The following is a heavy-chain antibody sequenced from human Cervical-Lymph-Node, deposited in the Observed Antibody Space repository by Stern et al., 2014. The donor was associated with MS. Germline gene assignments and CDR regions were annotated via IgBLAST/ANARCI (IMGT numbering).Heavy chain of an antibody. D-gene: IGHD4-17*01. J-gene: IGHJ3*02. Sequence: VQLEESGGGVVQHGRSLRLSCAASGFTFSSYGMHWVRQAPGKGLEWEAVISYDGSNEYYADSVKGRFTISRDNSKNTLYLQMNSLRAEDTAVYYCAKPIMTTVTTSVFDIWGQGTMVTVSS. CDR1: GFTFSSYG. CDR2: ISYDGSNE. CDR3: AKPIMTTVTTSVFDI. V-gene: IGHV3-30*18.